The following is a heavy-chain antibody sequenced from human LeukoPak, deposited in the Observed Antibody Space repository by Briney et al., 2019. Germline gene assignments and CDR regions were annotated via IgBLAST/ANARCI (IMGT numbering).Heavy chain of an antibody. V-gene: IGHV3-11*04. CDR2: ISGGGTSI. CDR1: GFPFSDYY. D-gene: IGHD5-12*01. Sequence: GGSLRLSCAASGFPFSDYYMTRLRQAPGKGLEWVSHISGGGTSIYYADSVKGRVTISRDDAKNSLYLQMNSLRAEDTAIYYCAGDDFPYYFEYWGQGALVTVSS. J-gene: IGHJ4*02. CDR3: AGDDFPYYFEY.